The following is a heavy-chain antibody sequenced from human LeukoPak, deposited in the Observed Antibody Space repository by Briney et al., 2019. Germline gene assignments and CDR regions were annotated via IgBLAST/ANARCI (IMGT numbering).Heavy chain of an antibody. D-gene: IGHD2-15*01. Sequence: SETLSLTCAVYGGSFSGYYWSWIRQPPGKGLEWIGYIYYSGSTYYNPSLKSRVTISVDTSKNQFSLKLSSVTAADTAVYYCARGYCSGGSCYSPYDYYMDVWGKGTTVTVSS. CDR3: ARGYCSGGSCYSPYDYYMDV. CDR1: GGSFSGYY. J-gene: IGHJ6*03. V-gene: IGHV4-34*01. CDR2: IYYSGST.